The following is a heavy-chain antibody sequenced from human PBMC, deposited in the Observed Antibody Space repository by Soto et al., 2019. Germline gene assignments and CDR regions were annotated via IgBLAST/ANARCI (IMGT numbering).Heavy chain of an antibody. CDR3: ARDSTGYFDY. Sequence: QVQLVQSGAEVKKPGSSVKVSCKASGGTFSSYTISWVRQAPGQGLEWMGRIIPSLGIANYAQKFQGRVTITADKSTSTAYMELSSLRSEDTAVYYCARDSTGYFDYWGQGTLVTVSS. CDR1: GGTFSSYT. CDR2: IIPSLGIA. J-gene: IGHJ4*02. V-gene: IGHV1-69*08.